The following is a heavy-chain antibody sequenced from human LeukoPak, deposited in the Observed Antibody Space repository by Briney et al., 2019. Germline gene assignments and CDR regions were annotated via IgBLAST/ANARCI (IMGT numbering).Heavy chain of an antibody. V-gene: IGHV4-31*03. Sequence: SQTLSLTCTVSGGSLSSGDYYWNWIRQYPGKGLDWIAYIYYTGSTSYSPSLKSRVSISRDSSKNQFSLNLHAVTAADTAVYYCARLDTALDYWGQGTLVTVSS. CDR1: GGSLSSGDYY. D-gene: IGHD5-18*01. CDR2: IYYTGST. CDR3: ARLDTALDY. J-gene: IGHJ4*02.